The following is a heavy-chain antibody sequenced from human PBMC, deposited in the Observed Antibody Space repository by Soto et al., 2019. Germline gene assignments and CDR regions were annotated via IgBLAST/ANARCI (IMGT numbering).Heavy chain of an antibody. J-gene: IGHJ4*03. CDR1: GFRFSNYW. D-gene: IGHD2-15*01. CDR2: INPEGSST. CDR3: ARSPGGYYSE. V-gene: IGHV3-74*01. Sequence: GSLRLSCVDSGFRFSNYWMHWVRQGPGKGLLWVARINPEGSSTNYADSAEGRFTISRDNARNTVYLQMNSLRAEDTAVYYCARSPGGYYSEWGQGT.